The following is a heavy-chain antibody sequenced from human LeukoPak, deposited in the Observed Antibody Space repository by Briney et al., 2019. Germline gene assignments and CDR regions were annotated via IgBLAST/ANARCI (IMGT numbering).Heavy chain of an antibody. CDR1: GFTFSSYA. D-gene: IGHD2-15*01. J-gene: IGHJ4*02. V-gene: IGHV3-23*01. CDR2: ISGSGGST. Sequence: GGSLRLSCAASGFTFSSYAMSWVRQAPGKGLEWVPAISGSGGSTYYADSVKGRFTISRDNSKNTLYLQMNSLRAEDTAVYYCAKDRHPFCSGGSCYSDYWGQGTLVTVSS. CDR3: AKDRHPFCSGGSCYSDY.